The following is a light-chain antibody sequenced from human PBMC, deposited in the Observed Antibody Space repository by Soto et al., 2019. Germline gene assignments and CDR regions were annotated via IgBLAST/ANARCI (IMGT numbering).Light chain of an antibody. J-gene: IGKJ4*01. V-gene: IGKV3-15*01. Sequence: EIVMTQSPATLSVSPGERATLSCRASQSVSSNLAWYQQKPGQAPRLLIYGVSTRATGIPVRFSGSGSGTDFSLTISSLQSEDFAVYYCQQYNKWPFTFGGGTEVEI. CDR3: QQYNKWPFT. CDR1: QSVSSN. CDR2: GVS.